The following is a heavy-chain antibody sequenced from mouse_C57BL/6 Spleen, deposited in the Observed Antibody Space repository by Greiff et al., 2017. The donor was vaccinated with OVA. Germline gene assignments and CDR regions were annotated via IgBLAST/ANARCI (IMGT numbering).Heavy chain of an antibody. J-gene: IGHJ3*01. D-gene: IGHD2-4*01. CDR1: GYTFTSYW. CDR2: IHPNSGST. V-gene: IGHV1-64*01. Sequence: QVQLQQPGAELVKPGASVKLSCKASGYTFTSYWMHWVKQRPGQGLAWIGMIHPNSGSTNYNAKFKSKATLTVDKSSSTAFLHLSRQTSEDTAVYYCGRDEVDYARFAYWGQGTLVTVSA. CDR3: GRDEVDYARFAY.